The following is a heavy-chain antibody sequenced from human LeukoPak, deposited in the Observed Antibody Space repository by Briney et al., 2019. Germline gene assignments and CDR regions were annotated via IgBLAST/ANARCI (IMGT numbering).Heavy chain of an antibody. V-gene: IGHV1-2*06. CDR3: ARGQRLTIFGVVYFDY. D-gene: IGHD3-3*01. J-gene: IGHJ4*02. Sequence: GASAKVSCKTSGDAFTGYYIHWVRQAPGQGLERMGRINPNNGGTNHAQKFQGRVTMTRDTSISTAYMELSRLRSDDTAMYYCARGQRLTIFGVVYFDYRGQGTLVTVSS. CDR2: INPNNGGT. CDR1: GDAFTGYY.